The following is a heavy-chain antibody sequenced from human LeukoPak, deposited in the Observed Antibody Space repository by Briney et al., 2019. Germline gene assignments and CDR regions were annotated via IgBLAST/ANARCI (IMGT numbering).Heavy chain of an antibody. J-gene: IGHJ4*02. D-gene: IGHD1-20*01. CDR1: GGSFSGYY. CDR2: INHSGST. Sequence: SETLSLTCAVYGGSFSGYYWSWIRQPPGKGLEWIGEINHSGSTNYNPSLKSRVTISVDTSKNQFSLKLSSVTAADTAVYYCARGYITGTRAPGYWGQGTLVTVSS. V-gene: IGHV4-34*01. CDR3: ARGYITGTRAPGY.